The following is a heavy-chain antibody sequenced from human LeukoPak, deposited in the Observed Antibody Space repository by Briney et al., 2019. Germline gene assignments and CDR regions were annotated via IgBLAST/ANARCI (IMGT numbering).Heavy chain of an antibody. CDR1: GFTFSSYA. Sequence: GGSLRLSCAASGFTFSSYAMSWVRQAPGKGLEWVSAISGSGGSTYYADSVKGRFTISRDNSKNTLYLQMNSLRAEDTAVNYCAKEGVGGTMVRGVYDYWGQGTLVTVSS. J-gene: IGHJ4*02. V-gene: IGHV3-23*01. CDR3: AKEGVGGTMVRGVYDY. CDR2: ISGSGGST. D-gene: IGHD3-10*01.